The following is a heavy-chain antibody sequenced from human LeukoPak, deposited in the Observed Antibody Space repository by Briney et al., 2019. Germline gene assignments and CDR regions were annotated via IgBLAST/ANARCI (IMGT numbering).Heavy chain of an antibody. CDR3: ARGVTMIVVVIGGMPDAFDI. D-gene: IGHD3-22*01. CDR1: GGSFSGYY. CDR2: INHSGST. Sequence: SETLSLTCAVYGGSFSGYYWSWIRQPPGKGLEWIGEINHSGSTNYNPSLKSRVTISVDTSKNQFSLKLSSVTAADTAAYYCARGVTMIVVVIGGMPDAFDIWGQGTMVTVSS. V-gene: IGHV4-34*01. J-gene: IGHJ3*02.